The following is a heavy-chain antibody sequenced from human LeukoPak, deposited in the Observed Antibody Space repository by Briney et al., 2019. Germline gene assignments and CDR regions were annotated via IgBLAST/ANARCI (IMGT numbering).Heavy chain of an antibody. D-gene: IGHD2-21*02. Sequence: GGSLRLSCAASGITFIHYSMTWVRQAPGKGLEWVSAISGSGGSTYYADSVKGRFTISRDNSKNTLYLQMNSLRAEDTAVYYCAKPRDSTGAGYFDYWGQGTLVTVSS. CDR1: GITFIHYS. V-gene: IGHV3-23*01. J-gene: IGHJ4*02. CDR3: AKPRDSTGAGYFDY. CDR2: ISGSGGST.